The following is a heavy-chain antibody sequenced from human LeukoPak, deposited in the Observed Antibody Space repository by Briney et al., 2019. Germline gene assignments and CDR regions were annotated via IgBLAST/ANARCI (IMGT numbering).Heavy chain of an antibody. CDR3: ARSTTPADY. CDR1: GYSFTNYW. D-gene: IGHD4-17*01. Sequence: GASLKISCKGSGYSFTNYWIAWVRQKPGTGLEWMGIIYPGDSDIRYSPSFRGQVIISADKSISTAFLQWNTLEASDTAMYYCARSTTPADYWGQGTLVTVSS. J-gene: IGHJ4*02. CDR2: IYPGDSDI. V-gene: IGHV5-51*01.